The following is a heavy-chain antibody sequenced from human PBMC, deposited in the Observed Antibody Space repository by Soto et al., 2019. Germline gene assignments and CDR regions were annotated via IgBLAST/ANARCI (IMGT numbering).Heavy chain of an antibody. CDR1: GYTFATYA. CDR2: INPATGNT. V-gene: IGHV1-3*01. CDR3: ARRYKSAGWLEP. D-gene: IGHD1-1*01. Sequence: QVQLVQSGAEVKKPGASVKVSCKASGYTFATYAIHWVRQAPGQGLERMGWINPATGNTEYSEKFQDRVTITRDTSASTAYMELRGLRSEDTAVYYCARRYKSAGWLEPWGQGTLVTVSS. J-gene: IGHJ5*02.